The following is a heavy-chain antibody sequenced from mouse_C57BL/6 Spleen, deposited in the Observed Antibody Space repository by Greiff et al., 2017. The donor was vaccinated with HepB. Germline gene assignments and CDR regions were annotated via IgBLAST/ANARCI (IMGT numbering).Heavy chain of an antibody. V-gene: IGHV5-4*03. J-gene: IGHJ3*01. CDR2: ISDGGSYT. D-gene: IGHD1-1*01. CDR3: ARVGSRGFAY. Sequence: DVKLVESGGGLVKPGGSLKLSCAASGFTFSSYAMSWVRQTPEKRLEWVATISDGGSYTYYPDNVKGRFTISRDNAKNNLYLQMSHLKSEDTAMYYCARVGSRGFAYWGQGTLVTVSA. CDR1: GFTFSSYA.